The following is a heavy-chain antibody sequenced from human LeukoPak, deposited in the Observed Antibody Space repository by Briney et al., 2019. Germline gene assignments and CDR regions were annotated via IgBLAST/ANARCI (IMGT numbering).Heavy chain of an antibody. J-gene: IGHJ4*02. D-gene: IGHD6-19*01. CDR3: ARGDNNGWYFDY. V-gene: IGHV1-69*05. Sequence: SVKVSCKASGGSFSSYAISWVRQVPGQGLEWMGGIIPIFGTANYAQKFQGRFTITTDESTNTAYMELSSLRFEDTAVYYCARGDNNGWYFDYWGQGTLVTVSS. CDR2: IIPIFGTA. CDR1: GGSFSSYA.